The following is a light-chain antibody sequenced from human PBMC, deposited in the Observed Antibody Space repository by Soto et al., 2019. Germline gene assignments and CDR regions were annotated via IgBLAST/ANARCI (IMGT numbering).Light chain of an antibody. Sequence: EILMTQSPATLSVSRGERATLSCRASQSFSSNLAWYQQKPGQAPRLLIYGASTRATGIPARFSGSGSGTEFTLTISSLQSEDFAVYYCQQYNNWPPDTFGQGTRLEIK. V-gene: IGKV3-15*01. J-gene: IGKJ5*01. CDR2: GAS. CDR1: QSFSSN. CDR3: QQYNNWPPDT.